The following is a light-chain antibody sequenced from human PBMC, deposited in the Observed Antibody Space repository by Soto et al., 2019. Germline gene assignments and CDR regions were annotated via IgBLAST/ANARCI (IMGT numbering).Light chain of an antibody. J-gene: IGKJ1*01. CDR2: KAS. V-gene: IGKV1-5*03. Sequence: DIQMTQSPSTLSASVXXXXXXXCRASQSVSTWLAWYQQKPGKAPKLLIYKASSLESGVPSRFSGSGSGTEFTLTISSLQPDDFATYYCQQYNSWTFGQGTKVDIK. CDR3: QQYNSWT. CDR1: QSVSTW.